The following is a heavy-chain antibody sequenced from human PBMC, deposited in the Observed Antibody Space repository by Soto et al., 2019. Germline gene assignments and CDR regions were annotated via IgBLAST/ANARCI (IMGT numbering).Heavy chain of an antibody. Sequence: SETLSLTCAVYGGSFSGYYWSWIRQPPGKGLEWIGEINHSGSTNYNPSLKSRVTISVDTSKNQFSLKLSSVTAADTAVYYCARGASYSNYAHYYYYTDFWRKGTTVTVS. CDR1: GGSFSGYY. CDR3: ARGASYSNYAHYYYYTDF. CDR2: INHSGST. J-gene: IGHJ6*03. V-gene: IGHV4-34*01. D-gene: IGHD4-4*01.